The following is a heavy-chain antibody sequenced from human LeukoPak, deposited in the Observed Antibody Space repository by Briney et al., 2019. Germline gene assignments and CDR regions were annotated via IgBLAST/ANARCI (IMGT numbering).Heavy chain of an antibody. Sequence: ASVKVSCKASGYTFTSYYMHWVRQAPGQGLEWMGWINPNSGGTNYAQKFQGRVTMTRDTSISTAYMELSRLRSDDTAVYYCARADSSSWYRDYYGMDVWGQGTTVTVSS. CDR2: INPNSGGT. CDR3: ARADSSSWYRDYYGMDV. J-gene: IGHJ6*02. D-gene: IGHD6-13*01. V-gene: IGHV1-2*02. CDR1: GYTFTSYY.